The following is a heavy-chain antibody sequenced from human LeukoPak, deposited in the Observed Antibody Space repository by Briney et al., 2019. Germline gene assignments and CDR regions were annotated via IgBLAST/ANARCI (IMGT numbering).Heavy chain of an antibody. Sequence: GGSLRLSCAASGFTFSSYGMHWVRQAPGKGLEWVSYIDLSGSTLYYVDSVKGRFTISRDNAKNSLYLQMNSLRAEDTAVYYCSNSANYWGQGVLVTVSS. J-gene: IGHJ4*02. D-gene: IGHD1-1*01. CDR2: IDLSGSTL. CDR3: SNSANY. V-gene: IGHV3-48*04. CDR1: GFTFSSYG.